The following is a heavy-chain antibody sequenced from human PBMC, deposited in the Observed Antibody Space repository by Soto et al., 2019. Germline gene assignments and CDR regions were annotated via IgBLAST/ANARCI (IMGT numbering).Heavy chain of an antibody. CDR3: ARTSGITGTTRRTDDAFDI. V-gene: IGHV4-30-2*01. CDR1: GGSISSGGYS. J-gene: IGHJ3*02. CDR2: ISPSGST. Sequence: SGSLSLTCAVSGGSISSGGYSWGWLRPPPGLGLEWIEYISPSGSTCYSPSHKSRVTISVDRSKNHFSLKLSSVTAADTAVYYCARTSGITGTTRRTDDAFDIWGQGTMVTVSS. D-gene: IGHD1-7*01.